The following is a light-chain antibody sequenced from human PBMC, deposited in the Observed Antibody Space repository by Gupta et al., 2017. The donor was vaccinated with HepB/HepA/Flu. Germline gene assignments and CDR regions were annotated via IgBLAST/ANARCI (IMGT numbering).Light chain of an antibody. CDR1: QSIGYW. V-gene: IGKV1-5*03. CDR3: QQNISYWT. CDR2: KAS. J-gene: IGKJ1*01. Sequence: DIQMTQSPSTLSASAGDTVTLTCRASQSIGYWLAWYQQKPGKPPNLIISKASKLESGVPRRFSGGGDAKEFTPTSSRQQYEVFAIYYNQQNISYWTFGQGTKVEIK.